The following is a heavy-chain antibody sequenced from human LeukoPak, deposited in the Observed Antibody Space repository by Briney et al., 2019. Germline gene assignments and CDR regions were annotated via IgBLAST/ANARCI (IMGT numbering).Heavy chain of an antibody. D-gene: IGHD3-3*01. CDR1: GGTFSSYA. J-gene: IGHJ4*02. V-gene: IGHV1-69*01. CDR2: IIPIFGTA. CDR3: ARDLRAIFGASYYFDY. Sequence: SVKVSCKASGGTFSSYAISWVRQAPGQGLEWMGGIIPIFGTANYAQKFRGRVTITADESTSTAYMELSSLRSEDTAVYYCARDLRAIFGASYYFDYWGQGTLVTVSS.